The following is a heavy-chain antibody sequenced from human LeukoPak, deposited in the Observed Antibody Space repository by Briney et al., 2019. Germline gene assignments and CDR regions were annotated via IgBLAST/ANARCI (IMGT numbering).Heavy chain of an antibody. Sequence: VKVSCKASGYTFTGYYMHWMRQAPGQGLEWMGWIDPNSGGTNYAQKFQGRVTITRDTSISTAYMELSRLRSDDTAVYYCAGPNCSSTSCQTSYYYYGMDVWGQGTTVTVSS. V-gene: IGHV1-2*02. CDR3: AGPNCSSTSCQTSYYYYGMDV. D-gene: IGHD2-2*01. CDR1: GYTFTGYY. J-gene: IGHJ6*02. CDR2: IDPNSGGT.